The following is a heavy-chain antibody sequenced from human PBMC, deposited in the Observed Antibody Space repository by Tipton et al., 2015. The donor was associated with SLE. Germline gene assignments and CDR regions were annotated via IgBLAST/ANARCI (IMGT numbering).Heavy chain of an antibody. CDR3: ARGKVAAAGADP. V-gene: IGHV4-34*01. Sequence: TLSLTCAVYGGSFSGYYWSWIRQPPGKGLEWIGSIYYSGSTYYNPSLKSRVTTSVDTSKNQFSLKLSSVTAADTAVYYCARGKVAAAGADPWGQGTLVTVSS. CDR1: GGSFSGYY. D-gene: IGHD6-13*01. J-gene: IGHJ5*02. CDR2: IYYSGST.